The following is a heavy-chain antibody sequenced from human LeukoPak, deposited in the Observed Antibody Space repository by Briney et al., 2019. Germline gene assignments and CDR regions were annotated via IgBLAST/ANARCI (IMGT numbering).Heavy chain of an antibody. V-gene: IGHV3-7*01. Sequence: GGSLRLSCAASGFTFSKYWMSWVRQAPGKGLEWVANIKEDGSEQYYADSLKGRFTISRDNSKNTLYLQMNSLRAEDTAVYYCAKLPVKVFFGVVTDYWGQGTLVTVSS. CDR2: IKEDGSEQ. CDR1: GFTFSKYW. J-gene: IGHJ4*02. D-gene: IGHD3-3*01. CDR3: AKLPVKVFFGVVTDY.